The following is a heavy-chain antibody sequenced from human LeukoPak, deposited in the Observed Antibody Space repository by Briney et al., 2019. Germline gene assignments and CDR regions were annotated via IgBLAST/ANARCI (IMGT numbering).Heavy chain of an antibody. CDR2: IWYDGSNK. CDR3: ARELSGDQKDYYYYYGMDV. V-gene: IGHV3-33*01. CDR1: GFTFSSYG. Sequence: GRSLRLSCAAPGFTFSSYGMHWVRQAPGKGLEWVAVIWYDGSNKYYADSVKGRFTISRDNSKNTLYLQMNSLRAEDTAVYYCARELSGDQKDYYYYYGMDVWGQGNTVTVSS. D-gene: IGHD4-17*01. J-gene: IGHJ6*02.